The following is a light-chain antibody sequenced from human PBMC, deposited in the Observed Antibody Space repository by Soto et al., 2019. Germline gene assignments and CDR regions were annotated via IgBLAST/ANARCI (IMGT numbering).Light chain of an antibody. CDR2: DNY. Sequence: QSVMTQPPSVSAAPGQTVTISCSGSSSNIGGNYVSWYQHVPRTAPKLLIYDNYKRASVIPDRFSGSKSGTSATLGITEIQTGDEADYYCGTWDFSLDTVVFGGGTKLTVL. CDR1: SSNIGGNY. CDR3: GTWDFSLDTVV. J-gene: IGLJ2*01. V-gene: IGLV1-51*01.